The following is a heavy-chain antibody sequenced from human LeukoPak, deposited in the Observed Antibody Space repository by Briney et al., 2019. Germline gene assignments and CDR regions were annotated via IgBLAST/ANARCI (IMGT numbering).Heavy chain of an antibody. CDR1: GFTFSSYG. CDR2: TRYDGSNK. J-gene: IGHJ6*03. D-gene: IGHD5-18*01. CDR3: AKDPTARGYSYGSAYMDV. Sequence: PGGSLRLSCAASGFTFSSYGMYWVRQAPGKGLEWVAFTRYDGSNKYYADSVKGRFTISRDNSKNTLYLQMNSLRAEDTAVYYCAKDPTARGYSYGSAYMDVWGKGTTVTISS. V-gene: IGHV3-30*02.